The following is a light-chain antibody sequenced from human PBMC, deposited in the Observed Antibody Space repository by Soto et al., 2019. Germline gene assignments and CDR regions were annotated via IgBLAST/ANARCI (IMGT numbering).Light chain of an antibody. Sequence: DIPMTQSPSTLSASVGDRVTITCRASQSISTWLAWYQQKPGKAPKLLIFDASGLQSGVPSRFSGSGSGTEFTLTISSLQPDDFATYYCQQYDSYSGTFGQGTKLEIK. CDR2: DAS. J-gene: IGKJ2*01. V-gene: IGKV1-5*01. CDR1: QSISTW. CDR3: QQYDSYSGT.